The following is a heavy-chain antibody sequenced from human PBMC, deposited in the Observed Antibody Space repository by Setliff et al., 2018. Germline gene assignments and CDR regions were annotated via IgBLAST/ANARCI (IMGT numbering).Heavy chain of an antibody. CDR1: GVSINSLTW. CDR3: AREGRWDYSYPIY. V-gene: IGHV4-4*02. D-gene: IGHD4-4*01. J-gene: IGHJ4*02. Sequence: SETLSLTCDVSGVSINSLTWWNWVRQPPGKGLEWIGEMYHGGGTKYISSLGGRATLSIDVPERQFALRLSSVTDADTAVYFCAREGRWDYSYPIYWGQGIRVTVSS. CDR2: MYHGGGT.